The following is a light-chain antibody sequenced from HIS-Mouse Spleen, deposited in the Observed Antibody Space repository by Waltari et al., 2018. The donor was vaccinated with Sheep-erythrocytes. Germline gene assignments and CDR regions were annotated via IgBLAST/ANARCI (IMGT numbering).Light chain of an antibody. CDR3: QQFNNYPRT. V-gene: IGKV1D-13*01. Sequence: AIQFIQSPSSLSASVGDRVTITCRASQGISSALAWYQQKPGKAPKLLIYDASSLESGVPSRFSGSGAGTDFTLTISSLQPEDFATYYCQQFNNYPRTFGQGTKVEIK. CDR1: QGISSA. J-gene: IGKJ1*01. CDR2: DAS.